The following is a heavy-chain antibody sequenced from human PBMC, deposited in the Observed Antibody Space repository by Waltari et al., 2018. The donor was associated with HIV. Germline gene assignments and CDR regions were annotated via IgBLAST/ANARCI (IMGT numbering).Heavy chain of an antibody. CDR1: GGSISSYY. V-gene: IGHV4-4*07. D-gene: IGHD6-13*01. CDR3: ARESEGYGCSWNVAY. J-gene: IGHJ4*02. CDR2: FYSSGST. Sequence: QVQLQESGPGLVKPSETLSLTCTVSGGSISSYYWSWIRQPAGKGLEWIGRFYSSGSTNYNPSLKSRVTMSLDTSKNQFSLRLSSVTAADTAVYYCARESEGYGCSWNVAYWGQGTLVTVAS.